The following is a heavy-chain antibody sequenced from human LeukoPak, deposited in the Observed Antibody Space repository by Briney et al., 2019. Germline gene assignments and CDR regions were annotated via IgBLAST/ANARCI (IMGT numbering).Heavy chain of an antibody. Sequence: ASVKVSCKASGYTFTGYYMHWVRQAPGQGLEWMGWINPNSGGTNYAQKFQGRVTMTRDTSTSTAYMELRSLRSDDTAVYYCARRRFGELLYYMDVWGKGTTVTISS. CDR3: ARRRFGELLYYMDV. CDR1: GYTFTGYY. V-gene: IGHV1-2*02. J-gene: IGHJ6*03. CDR2: INPNSGGT. D-gene: IGHD3-10*01.